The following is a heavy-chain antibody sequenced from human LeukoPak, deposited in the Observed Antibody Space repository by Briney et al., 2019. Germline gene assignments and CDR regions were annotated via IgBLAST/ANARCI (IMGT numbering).Heavy chain of an antibody. Sequence: ASVKVSCKASGGTFSSYAISWVRQAPGQGLEWMGWISAYNGNTNYAQNLQGRVTMTTDTSTSTVYMELRSLRSDDTAVYYCARDRAGLRYCSGGSCYFAFDYWGQGTLVTVSS. J-gene: IGHJ4*02. CDR3: ARDRAGLRYCSGGSCYFAFDY. CDR2: ISAYNGNT. V-gene: IGHV1-18*01. CDR1: GGTFSSYA. D-gene: IGHD2-15*01.